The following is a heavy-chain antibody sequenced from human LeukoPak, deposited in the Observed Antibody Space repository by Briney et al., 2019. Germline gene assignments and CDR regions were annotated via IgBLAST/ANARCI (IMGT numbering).Heavy chain of an antibody. J-gene: IGHJ4*02. V-gene: IGHV3-30*19. CDR2: ISYDGSNK. CDR1: GFTFSSYG. CDR3: ARGADSSSWYFDY. Sequence: GGSLRLSCAASGFTFSSYGMHWVRQAPGKGLEWVAVISYDGSNKYYADSVKGRFTISRDNSKNTLYLQTNCLRAEDTAVYYCARGADSSSWYFDYWGQGTLVTVSS. D-gene: IGHD6-13*01.